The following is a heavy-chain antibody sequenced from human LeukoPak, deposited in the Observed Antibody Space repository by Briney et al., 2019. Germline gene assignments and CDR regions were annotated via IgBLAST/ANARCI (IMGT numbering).Heavy chain of an antibody. CDR2: ISSSSTI. CDR1: GFTFSSYS. D-gene: IGHD3-22*01. J-gene: IGHJ3*02. Sequence: GGSLRLSCAASGFTFSSYSMNWVRQAPGKGLEWVSYISSSSTIYYADSVKGRFTISRDNAKNSLYLQMNSLRDEDTAVYYCARRRPDSSGYAFDIWGQGTMVTVSS. V-gene: IGHV3-48*02. CDR3: ARRRPDSSGYAFDI.